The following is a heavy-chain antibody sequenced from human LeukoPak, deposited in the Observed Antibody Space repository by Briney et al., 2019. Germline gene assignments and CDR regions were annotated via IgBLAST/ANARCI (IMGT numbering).Heavy chain of an antibody. J-gene: IGHJ4*02. CDR1: GFTFSSYA. D-gene: IGHD5-18*01. CDR3: ARRGYPYAYDY. Sequence: PGGSLRLSCAASGFTFSSYAMHWVRQAPGKGLEYVSAITPDGTYTFYANSVKGRFTISRDNSKNTLFLQMGSLRAEDTALYYCARRGYPYAYDYWGQGTLVTVSS. CDR2: ITPDGTYT. V-gene: IGHV3-64*01.